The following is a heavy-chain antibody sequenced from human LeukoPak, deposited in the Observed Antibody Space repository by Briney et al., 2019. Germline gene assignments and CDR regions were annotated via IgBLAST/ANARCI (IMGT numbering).Heavy chain of an antibody. V-gene: IGHV3-21*01. D-gene: IGHD1-7*01. CDR3: ARDFAGTTSSDY. CDR1: GFTFSSYS. CDR2: ISSSSSYI. J-gene: IGHJ4*02. Sequence: GGSLRLSCAASGFTFSSYSMNWVRQAPGKGLEWVSSISSSSSYIYYADSVKGRFTISRDNAKNSLYLQMNSLRAEDTAVYHCARDFAGTTSSDYWGQGTLVTVSS.